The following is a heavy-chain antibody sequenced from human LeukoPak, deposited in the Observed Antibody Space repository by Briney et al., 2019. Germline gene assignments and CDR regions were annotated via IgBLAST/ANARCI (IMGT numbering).Heavy chain of an antibody. CDR3: ARRGANCSSTSCSYYYYDVDV. CDR1: GYSFTSYW. CDR2: IDPSDSYT. D-gene: IGHD2-2*01. V-gene: IGHV5-10-1*01. J-gene: IGHJ6*02. Sequence: PGESLKISCKGSGYSFTSYWISWVRQMPGKGLEWMGRIDPSDSYTNYSPSFQGHVTISADKSISTAYLQWSSLKASDTAMYYCARRGANCSSTSCSYYYYDVDVWGQGTTVTVSS.